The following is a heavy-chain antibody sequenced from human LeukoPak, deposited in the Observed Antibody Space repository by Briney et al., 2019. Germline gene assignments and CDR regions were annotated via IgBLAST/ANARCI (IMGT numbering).Heavy chain of an antibody. CDR1: GFTFSSYS. CDR3: ASSYYYGSGSTRLGY. D-gene: IGHD3-10*01. J-gene: IGHJ4*02. CDR2: ISSSSSYI. V-gene: IGHV3-21*01. Sequence: GGSLRLSCAASGFTFSSYSMNWVRQAPGKGLEWVSSISSSSSYIYYADSVKGRFTISRDNAKSSLYLQMNSLRAEDTAVYYCASSYYYGSGSTRLGYWGQGTLVTVSS.